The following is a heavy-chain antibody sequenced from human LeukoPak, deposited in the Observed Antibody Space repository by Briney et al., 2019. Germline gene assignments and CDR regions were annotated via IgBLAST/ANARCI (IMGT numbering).Heavy chain of an antibody. CDR3: ARHPELYFFDY. CDR1: GGSISTHY. Sequence: NTSETLSLTCTVSGGSISTHYGSWIPQPPGKGLEWIGYMYSSGNTNYNPSFKSRVTISVDTSKKQFSLKLSSVTAADTAVYYCARHPELYFFDYWGQGTLVTVSS. D-gene: IGHD3-10*01. J-gene: IGHJ4*02. CDR2: MYSSGNT. V-gene: IGHV4-59*11.